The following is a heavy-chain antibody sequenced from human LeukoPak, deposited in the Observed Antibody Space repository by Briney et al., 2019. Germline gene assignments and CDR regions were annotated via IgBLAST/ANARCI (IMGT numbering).Heavy chain of an antibody. Sequence: SETLSLTCTVSGGSISSYYWSWIRQPPGKGLEWIGYIYYSGSTNYNPSLKSRVTISVDTSKNQFTLKLSSVTAADTAVYYCARGSWYFDLWGRGTLVTVSS. CDR2: IYYSGST. CDR1: GGSISSYY. V-gene: IGHV4-59*01. J-gene: IGHJ2*01. CDR3: ARGSWYFDL.